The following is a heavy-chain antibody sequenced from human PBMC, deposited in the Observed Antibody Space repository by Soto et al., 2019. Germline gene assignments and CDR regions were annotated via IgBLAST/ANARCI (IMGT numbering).Heavy chain of an antibody. D-gene: IGHD6-13*01. CDR1: GGSISSSSYY. CDR3: ERHMAAGTYP. J-gene: IGHJ5*02. CDR2: IYYSGST. V-gene: IGHV4-39*01. Sequence: PAETLSLTCTVSGGSISSSSYYWGWIRQPPGKGLEWIRSIYYSGSTYYNPSLKSRVTISVDTSKNQCSLKLRSLTAADTAVYYCERHMAAGTYPWGQGTLVTVSS.